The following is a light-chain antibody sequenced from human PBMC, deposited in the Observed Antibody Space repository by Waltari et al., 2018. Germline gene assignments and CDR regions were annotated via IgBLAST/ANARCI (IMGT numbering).Light chain of an antibody. CDR2: GAS. CDR1: QSISSH. Sequence: DIQMTQSPSSLSASVGDRVTITCRASQSISSHLNWCQQKAGKAPKLLIYGASSLQSGVPSRFSGSGSATDFTLTISSLQPEDFATYYCQQSYSTPITFGQGTRLEIK. J-gene: IGKJ5*01. V-gene: IGKV1-39*01. CDR3: QQSYSTPIT.